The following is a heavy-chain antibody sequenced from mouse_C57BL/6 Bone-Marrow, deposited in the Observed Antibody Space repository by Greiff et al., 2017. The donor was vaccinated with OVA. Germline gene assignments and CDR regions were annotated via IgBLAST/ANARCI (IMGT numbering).Heavy chain of an antibody. Sequence: EVQVVESGGGLVQPGGSLKLSCAASGFTFSDYGMAWVRQAPRKGPEWVAFISNLAYSIYYADTVTGRFTISRENAKNTLYLEMSSLRSEDTAMYYCARRYYSNYEGYAMDYWGQGTSVTVSS. J-gene: IGHJ4*01. D-gene: IGHD2-5*01. CDR1: GFTFSDYG. CDR2: ISNLAYSI. CDR3: ARRYYSNYEGYAMDY. V-gene: IGHV5-15*01.